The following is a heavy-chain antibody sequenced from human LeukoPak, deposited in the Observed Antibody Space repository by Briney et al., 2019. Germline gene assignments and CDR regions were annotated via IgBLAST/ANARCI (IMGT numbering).Heavy chain of an antibody. Sequence: GGSLRLSCAGAGFTFRTYAMNWVRQAPGKGLEWVSVISGSGDTTNYAGSVKGRFTISRDNSKNTLYLQMHSLRAEDTAVYYCAKDGKFGGGSPGDCFDIWGKGTTVTVSS. CDR1: GFTFRTYA. CDR3: AKDGKFGGGSPGDCFDI. D-gene: IGHD2-21*01. V-gene: IGHV3-23*01. CDR2: ISGSGDTT. J-gene: IGHJ6*04.